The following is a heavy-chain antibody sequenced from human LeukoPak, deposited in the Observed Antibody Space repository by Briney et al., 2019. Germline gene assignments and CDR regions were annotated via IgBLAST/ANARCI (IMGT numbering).Heavy chain of an antibody. CDR3: ARLDQWFGEGMAY. D-gene: IGHD3-10*01. Sequence: SETLSLTCTVSSGSISSNNYYWGWIRQPPGKGLEWIGSIYYGGRTYYNPSLKSRVTISVDTSKNQFSLKLSSVTAADTAVYYCARLDQWFGEGMAYWGQGTLVTVSS. V-gene: IGHV4-39*07. J-gene: IGHJ4*02. CDR2: IYYGGRT. CDR1: SGSISSNNYY.